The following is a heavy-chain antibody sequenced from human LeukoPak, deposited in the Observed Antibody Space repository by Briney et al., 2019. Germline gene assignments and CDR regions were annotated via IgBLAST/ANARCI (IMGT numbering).Heavy chain of an antibody. D-gene: IGHD1-26*01. CDR3: ARAQVGYNWFDP. Sequence: KRGGSLRLSCAASGFTVSNYTIKWVRQPPGKGLEWVSSISRRSTYIYYADSVKGRFTISKDNAKNSLYLQMDSLRAEDTAVYYCARAQVGYNWFDPWGQGTLVTVSS. J-gene: IGHJ5*02. CDR1: GFTVSNYT. V-gene: IGHV3-21*01. CDR2: ISRRSTYI.